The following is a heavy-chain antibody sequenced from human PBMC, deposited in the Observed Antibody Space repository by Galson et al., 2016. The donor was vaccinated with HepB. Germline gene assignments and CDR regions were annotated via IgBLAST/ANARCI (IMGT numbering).Heavy chain of an antibody. Sequence: SLRLSCAASGFTLTTYGMNWVRQAPGKGLEWVSYISDSGSAILYADSVKGRFTIFRDTAKNSLYLQMNGLRDEDTAVYYCVRGEVRGLHCCGLDVWGQGTTVTVSS. CDR3: VRGEVRGLHCCGLDV. V-gene: IGHV3-48*02. D-gene: IGHD3-10*01. J-gene: IGHJ6*02. CDR2: ISDSGSAI. CDR1: GFTLTTYG.